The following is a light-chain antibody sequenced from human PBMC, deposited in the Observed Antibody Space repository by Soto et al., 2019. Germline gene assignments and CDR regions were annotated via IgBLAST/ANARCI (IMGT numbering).Light chain of an antibody. J-gene: IGKJ3*01. Sequence: EIVLTQSPGTLSLSPGERATLSCRASQSVSSSYLAWYQQKPGQAPRLLIYGASSRATGIPARFSGSGSGTDFTLTISRLEPEDLAVYYCQQYGSSPPTFGPGTKVDIK. CDR2: GAS. CDR1: QSVSSSY. CDR3: QQYGSSPPT. V-gene: IGKV3-20*01.